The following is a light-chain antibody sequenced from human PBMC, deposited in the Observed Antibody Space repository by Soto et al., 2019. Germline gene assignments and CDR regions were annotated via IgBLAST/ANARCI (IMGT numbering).Light chain of an antibody. V-gene: IGKV3-11*01. CDR3: QQRVNWPPT. CDR2: DAS. CDR1: QSVSDY. J-gene: IGKJ4*01. Sequence: VLTQSPARLSLSPGERATLSCRAGQSVSDYLAWYQQKPGQPPRLLFFDASNRATGVRDRFSAGGSGTDFTLIISSLEPEEFAVYYCQQRVNWPPTFGGGTKVEI.